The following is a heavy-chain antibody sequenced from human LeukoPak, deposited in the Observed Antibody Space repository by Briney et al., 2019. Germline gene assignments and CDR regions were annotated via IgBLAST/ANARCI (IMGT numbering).Heavy chain of an antibody. CDR1: GGSISSHY. D-gene: IGHD2-2*02. Sequence: PSETLSLTCTVSGGSISSHYWSWIRQPPGKGLEWIGYIYYSGSTNYNPSLKSRVTISVDTSKNQFSLKLSSVTAADTAVYYCARGPYCSSTSCYTLYYYYYMDVWGKGTTVTVSS. CDR3: ARGPYCSSTSCYTLYYYYYMDV. CDR2: IYYSGST. V-gene: IGHV4-59*11. J-gene: IGHJ6*03.